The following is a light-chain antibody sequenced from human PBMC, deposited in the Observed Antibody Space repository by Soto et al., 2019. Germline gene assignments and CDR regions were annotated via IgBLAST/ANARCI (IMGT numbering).Light chain of an antibody. CDR3: MQALQSPLT. CDR1: QSLLHSNGYNY. CDR2: LGS. J-gene: IGKJ4*01. V-gene: IGKV2-28*01. Sequence: DIVMTQSPLSLPVTPGEPASISCRSSQSLLHSNGYNYLDWYLQKPGQSPQLLIYLGSNRASGVTDRFGGSGSGTDFTLKISRVEAEDVGVYYCMQALQSPLTFGGGTKVEIK.